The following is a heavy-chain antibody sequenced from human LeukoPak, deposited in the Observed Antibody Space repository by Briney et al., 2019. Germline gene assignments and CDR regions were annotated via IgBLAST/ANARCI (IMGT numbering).Heavy chain of an antibody. D-gene: IGHD3-22*01. V-gene: IGHV4-39*01. J-gene: IGHJ4*02. CDR3: ARLLEYYDSRGYFDY. CDR2: IYYSGST. CDR1: GGSISSSGYY. Sequence: SETLSLTCIVSGGSISSSGYYWGWIRQPPGAGLEWIGYIYYSGSTYYNPSLKSGDTISVDTSKNQFSLNLRPVTAGDTAVYYCARLLEYYDSRGYFDYWGQGTPVTVSS.